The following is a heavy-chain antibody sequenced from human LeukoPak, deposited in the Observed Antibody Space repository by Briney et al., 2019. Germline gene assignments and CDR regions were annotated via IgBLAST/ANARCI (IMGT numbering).Heavy chain of an antibody. D-gene: IGHD3-10*01. Sequence: GGSLRLSCAASGFTFSSYDMHWVRQATGKGLEWVSAIGAAGDTYYPGSVKGRFTISRENAKNSLYLQMNSLRAGDTAVYYCARGWGSGGYRSPRFDYWGQGTLVTVSS. V-gene: IGHV3-13*04. CDR3: ARGWGSGGYRSPRFDY. CDR1: GFTFSSYD. CDR2: IGAAGDT. J-gene: IGHJ4*02.